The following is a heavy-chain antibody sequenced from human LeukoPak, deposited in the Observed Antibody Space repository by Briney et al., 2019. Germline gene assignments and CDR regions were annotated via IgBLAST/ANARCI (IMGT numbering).Heavy chain of an antibody. CDR2: ISSTSNYI. D-gene: IGHD3-10*01. Sequence: PGGSLRLSRAASGYTFTNYNMYWVRQAPGKGLEWVSSISSTSNYIYNADSVRGRFTISRDSAKNSLYLQMNSLRAEDTALYYCARALWSGHIYYGMDVWGQGTTVTVPS. J-gene: IGHJ6*02. V-gene: IGHV3-21*06. CDR1: GYTFTNYN. CDR3: ARALWSGHIYYGMDV.